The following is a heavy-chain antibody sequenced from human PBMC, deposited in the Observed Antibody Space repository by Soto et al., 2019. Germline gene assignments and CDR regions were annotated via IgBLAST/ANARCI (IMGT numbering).Heavy chain of an antibody. CDR1: GFIFSNYA. CDR3: AKGDRGYRSGGSCYLGDY. Sequence: EVQLLESRGGLVQPGGSLRLSCAASGFIFSNYAMNWVRQAPGQGLEWVSAIRASGSNAYYADSVKGRFTISRDNSKHTLFLQMNSLGAEDTAVYYCAKGDRGYRSGGSCYLGDYWGQGTLVTVSS. J-gene: IGHJ4*02. CDR2: IRASGSNA. V-gene: IGHV3-23*01. D-gene: IGHD2-15*01.